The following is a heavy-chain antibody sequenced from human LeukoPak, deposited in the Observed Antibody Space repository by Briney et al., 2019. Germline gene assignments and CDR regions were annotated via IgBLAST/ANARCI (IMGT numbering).Heavy chain of an antibody. CDR1: GYNFANHW. V-gene: IGHV5-51*01. J-gene: IGHJ5*02. D-gene: IGHD3-10*01. CDR3: ARGLGYGSGSYYWFDP. Sequence: GESLKISCKGSGYNFANHWIGWVRQMPGKGLEWMGIIYPGDSDTRYSPSFQGQVTISADKSISTAYLQWSSLKASDTAMYYCARGLGYGSGSYYWFDPWGQGTLVTVSS. CDR2: IYPGDSDT.